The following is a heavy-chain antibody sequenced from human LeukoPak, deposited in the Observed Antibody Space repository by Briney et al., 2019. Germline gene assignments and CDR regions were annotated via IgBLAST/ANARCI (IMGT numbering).Heavy chain of an antibody. CDR1: GYSISSGYY. D-gene: IGHD3-22*01. CDR2: INHSGST. Sequence: SETLSLTCTVSGYSISSGYYWGWIRQPPGKGLEWIGEINHSGSTNYNPSLKSRVTISVDTSKNQFSLKLSSVTAADTAVYYCAREAPSMIVVVADALDIWGQGTMVTVSS. CDR3: AREAPSMIVVVADALDI. J-gene: IGHJ3*02. V-gene: IGHV4-38-2*02.